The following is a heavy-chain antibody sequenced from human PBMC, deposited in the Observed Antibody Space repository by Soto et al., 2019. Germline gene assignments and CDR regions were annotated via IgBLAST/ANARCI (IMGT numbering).Heavy chain of an antibody. CDR3: ARGEQYSGRIFDY. J-gene: IGHJ4*01. Sequence: SQTLSLTCVISGESVSSNGACWNWIRQSPSRGLQWLGRTYYRSKWYYEYAVSVRGRITINPDTSKNQYSLQLNSVTPEDTAVYFCARGEQYSGRIFDYWGQGTLVTVSS. V-gene: IGHV6-1*01. CDR2: TYYRSKWYY. D-gene: IGHD1-26*01. CDR1: GESVSSNGAC.